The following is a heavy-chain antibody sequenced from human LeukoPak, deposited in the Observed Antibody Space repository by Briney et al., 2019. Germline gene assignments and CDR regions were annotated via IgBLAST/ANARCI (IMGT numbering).Heavy chain of an antibody. CDR3: ARGDYGSETSTTKSGDY. CDR1: GYTFTSYY. Sequence: ASVKVSCKASGYTFTSYYMHWVRQATGQGLEWMGWMNPNNRNTGYAQKFQGRVTMTRNTSISTAYMELNSLRSEDTAVYYCARGDYGSETSTTKSGDYWGQGTLVTVSS. D-gene: IGHD3-10*01. CDR2: MNPNNRNT. J-gene: IGHJ4*02. V-gene: IGHV1-8*02.